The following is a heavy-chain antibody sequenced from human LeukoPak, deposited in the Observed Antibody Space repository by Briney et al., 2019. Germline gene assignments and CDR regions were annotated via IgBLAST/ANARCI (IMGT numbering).Heavy chain of an antibody. V-gene: IGHV1-69*04. CDR3: ARVSIAARTGYGMDV. CDR1: GGTFSSYA. J-gene: IGHJ6*02. Sequence: SVKVSCKASGGTFSSYAISWVRQAPGQGLEWMGRIIPILGIANYAQKFQGRVTITADKSTSTAYMELSSLRSEDTAVYYCARVSIAARTGYGMDVWGQGTTVTVSS. D-gene: IGHD6-6*01. CDR2: IIPILGIA.